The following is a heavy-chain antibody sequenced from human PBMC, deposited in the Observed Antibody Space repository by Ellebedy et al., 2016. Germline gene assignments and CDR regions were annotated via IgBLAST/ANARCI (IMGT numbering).Heavy chain of an antibody. J-gene: IGHJ4*02. CDR2: INTDGSST. CDR3: ARAPYSGSPCQDY. Sequence: GESLKISXAASGFTFRSYWTHWVRQAPGKGLVWLSRINTDGSSTSYADSVKGRFTISRDNAKNTLYLQMNSLRVEDTAVYYCARAPYSGSPCQDYWGQGTLVTVSS. D-gene: IGHD1-26*01. CDR1: GFTFRSYW. V-gene: IGHV3-74*01.